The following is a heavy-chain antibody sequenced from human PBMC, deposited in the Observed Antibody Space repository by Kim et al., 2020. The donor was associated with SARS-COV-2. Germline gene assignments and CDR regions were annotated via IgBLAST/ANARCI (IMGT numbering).Heavy chain of an antibody. CDR2: IYYSGST. V-gene: IGHV4-39*01. CDR3: ARRLNYWYFDL. J-gene: IGHJ2*01. Sequence: SETLSLTCTVSGGSISSTSYFWGWIRQPPGKGLEWIGSIYYSGSTYYNPSLKSRVTISVDTSKNQFSLKLTSVTAADTAVYYCARRLNYWYFDLWGRGTLVTVSS. CDR1: GGSISSTSYF.